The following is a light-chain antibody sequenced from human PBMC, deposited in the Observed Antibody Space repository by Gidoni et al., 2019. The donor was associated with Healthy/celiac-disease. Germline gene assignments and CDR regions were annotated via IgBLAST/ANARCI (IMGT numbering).Light chain of an antibody. CDR2: GAS. J-gene: IGKJ2*01. Sequence: EIVMTQPPATLSVSPGERATLSCMASQSVSSNLAWYQQKPGQAPRLLIYGASTRATGIPARFSGSGSGTEFTLTLSSLQSEDFSVYYCPQYNNWPPVTFGQGTKLEIK. CDR3: PQYNNWPPVT. CDR1: QSVSSN. V-gene: IGKV3-15*01.